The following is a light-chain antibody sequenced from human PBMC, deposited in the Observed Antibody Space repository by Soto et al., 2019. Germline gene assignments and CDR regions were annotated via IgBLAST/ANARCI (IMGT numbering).Light chain of an antibody. CDR3: QQSSSTLYT. V-gene: IGKV2D-29*02. Sequence: DVVMTQTPLSLSVAPGQPASISCKSSQSLLHITGETFLFWYLQKPGQSPQLLIYEVSTRVSGVPDRFSGSGSGTDFTLTISSLQPEDFAVYYCQQSSSTLYTFGQGTNLEIK. CDR2: EVS. CDR1: QSLLHITGETF. J-gene: IGKJ2*01.